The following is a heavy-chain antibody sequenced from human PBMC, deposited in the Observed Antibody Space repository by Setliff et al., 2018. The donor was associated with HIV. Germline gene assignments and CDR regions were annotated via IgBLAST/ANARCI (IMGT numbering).Heavy chain of an antibody. CDR3: ARQLSNSLDF. D-gene: IGHD7-27*01. Sequence: ASVKVSCKASGYTFTDYFLHWVRQAPGQGLEWMGWISPNNGDTTIPRRFRGRVTLTRDTSMNTAYLEFSGLRSDDTAVYYCARQLSNSLDFWGQGAQVTVSS. CDR2: ISPNNGDT. V-gene: IGHV1-2*02. J-gene: IGHJ4*02. CDR1: GYTFTDYF.